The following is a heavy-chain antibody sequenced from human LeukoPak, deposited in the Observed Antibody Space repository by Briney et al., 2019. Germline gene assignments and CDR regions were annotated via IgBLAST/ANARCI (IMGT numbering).Heavy chain of an antibody. D-gene: IGHD4-17*01. Sequence: SETLSLTCAVSGYSISSGYYWGWIRQPPGKGLERIGSIYHSGSTYYNPSLKSRVTISVDTSKNQFSLKLSSVTAADTAVYYCASGDYGDYGIDYWGQGTLVTVSS. CDR1: GYSISSGYY. CDR3: ASGDYGDYGIDY. V-gene: IGHV4-38-2*01. CDR2: IYHSGST. J-gene: IGHJ4*02.